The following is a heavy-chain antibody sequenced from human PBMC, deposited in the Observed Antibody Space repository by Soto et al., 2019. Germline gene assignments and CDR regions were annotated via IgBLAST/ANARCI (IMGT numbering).Heavy chain of an antibody. J-gene: IGHJ1*01. Sequence: QVQLQESGPGLVKPSETLSLTCSVSGGSVSGSSHYWNWIRQTPGKGLEWIGYIDSSGNANYSPSPTTRFTITVETYKTQYSLKLSSVTAADTALYYCARGGTSTRRAVAGYFHYWGQGTQVIVSS. D-gene: IGHD1-7*01. CDR3: ARGGTSTRRAVAGYFHY. CDR2: IDSSGNA. CDR1: GGSVSGSSHY. V-gene: IGHV4-61*01.